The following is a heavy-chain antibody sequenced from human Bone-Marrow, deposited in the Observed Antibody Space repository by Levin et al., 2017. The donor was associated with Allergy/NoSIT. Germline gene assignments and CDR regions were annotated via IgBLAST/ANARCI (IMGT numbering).Heavy chain of an antibody. CDR3: ATPGSSGWSRAFDY. V-gene: IGHV3-30-3*01. D-gene: IGHD6-19*01. Sequence: GGSLRLSCAASGFTFSTHTLHWVRQAPGKGLEWVAVISSDGNNKYYADSVKGRFTISRDNSKNTLYLQMNSLGTEDTAVHYCATPGSSGWSRAFDYWGQGTPVTVSS. J-gene: IGHJ4*02. CDR1: GFTFSTHT. CDR2: ISSDGNNK.